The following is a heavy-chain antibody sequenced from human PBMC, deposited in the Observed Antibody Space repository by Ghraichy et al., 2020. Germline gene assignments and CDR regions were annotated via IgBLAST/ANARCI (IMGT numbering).Heavy chain of an antibody. CDR3: ARSPLGYCSGGSCYEFYYGMDV. J-gene: IGHJ6*02. V-gene: IGHV3-11*01. CDR1: GFTFSDYY. CDR2: ISSSGSTI. Sequence: GGSLRLSCAASGFTFSDYYMSWIRQAPGKGLEWVSYISSSGSTIYYADSVKGRFTISRDNAKNSLYLQMNSLRAEDTAVYYCARSPLGYCSGGSCYEFYYGMDVWGQGTTVTVSS. D-gene: IGHD2-15*01.